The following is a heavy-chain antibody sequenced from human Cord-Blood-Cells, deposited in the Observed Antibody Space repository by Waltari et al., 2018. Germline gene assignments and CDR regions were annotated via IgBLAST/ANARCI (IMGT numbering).Heavy chain of an antibody. CDR3: ATELPAPD. Sequence: QVQLVQSGAEVKKPGASVKVSCKASGYTFTGSYMHWVRQAPGQGLEWMGVINPNSGGTTYAQKFQGRVTMTRDTSISTAYMELSRLRSDDTAVYYCATELPAPDWGQGTLVTVSS. CDR1: GYTFTGSY. CDR2: INPNSGGT. V-gene: IGHV1-2*02. J-gene: IGHJ4*02.